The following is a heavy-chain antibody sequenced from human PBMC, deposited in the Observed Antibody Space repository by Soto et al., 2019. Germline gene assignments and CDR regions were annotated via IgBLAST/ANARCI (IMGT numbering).Heavy chain of an antibody. J-gene: IGHJ5*02. CDR1: GPPITWRDYS. CDR2: IFHGGST. CDR3: PRGRVVVTDAVTFKCLAP. D-gene: IGHD2-15*01. V-gene: IGHV4-30-2*01. Sequence: SETLSLTCALSGPPITWRDYSWNWIRQPPGKGLEWIGYIFHGGSTYYNPSLRSRVTISVDRSRTQFSLKMSSVTAADTAVYSCPRGRVVVTDAVTFKCLAPGGQGALDT.